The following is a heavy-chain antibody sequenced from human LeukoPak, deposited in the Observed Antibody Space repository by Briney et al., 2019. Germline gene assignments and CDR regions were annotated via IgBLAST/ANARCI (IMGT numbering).Heavy chain of an antibody. J-gene: IGHJ4*02. CDR1: GYSISSGYY. Sequence: KTSETLSLTCAVSGYSISSGYYWGWIRQPPGKGREWIGSIYHSGSTYYNPSLKSRVTISVDTSKNQYSLKLSSVTAADTAVYYCARRDWGLNFDYWGQGTLVTVSS. CDR2: IYHSGST. CDR3: ARRDWGLNFDY. D-gene: IGHD7-27*01. V-gene: IGHV4-38-2*01.